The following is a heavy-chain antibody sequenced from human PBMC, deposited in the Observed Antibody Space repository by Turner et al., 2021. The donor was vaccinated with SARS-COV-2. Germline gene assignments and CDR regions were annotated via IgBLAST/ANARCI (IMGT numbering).Heavy chain of an antibody. CDR1: GGSISSSSYY. CDR3: ARRLVVQGTDDYSYYYGMDV. CDR2: IYYSGST. Sequence: QLQLQESGPGLVKPSETLSLTCTVSGGSISSSSYYWGWIRQPPGKGLEWIGNIYYSGSTYYNPSLKSRVTISVDTSKNQFSLKLSSVTATDTAVYYCARRLVVQGTDDYSYYYGMDVWGQGTTFTVSS. D-gene: IGHD3-22*01. J-gene: IGHJ6*02. V-gene: IGHV4-39*01.